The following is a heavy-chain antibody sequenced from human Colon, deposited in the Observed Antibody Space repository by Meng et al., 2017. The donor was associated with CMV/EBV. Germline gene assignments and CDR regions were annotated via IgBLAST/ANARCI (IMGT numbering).Heavy chain of an antibody. Sequence: GESLKISCAASGFTVSSNYMSWVRQAPGKGLEWVSTVTGTTTYYVDSVKGRFTISRDNSKNTLYLQMNSLRAEDTAVYYCAKRPSGSNPYYFDFWGQGSLVTVSS. J-gene: IGHJ4*02. CDR2: VTGTTT. CDR3: AKRPSGSNPYYFDF. CDR1: GFTVSSNY. D-gene: IGHD4-11*01. V-gene: IGHV3-53*01.